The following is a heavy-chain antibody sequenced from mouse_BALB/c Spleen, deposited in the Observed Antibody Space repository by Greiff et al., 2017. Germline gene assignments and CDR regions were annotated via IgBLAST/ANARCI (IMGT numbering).Heavy chain of an antibody. CDR2: IDPSDSYT. V-gene: IGHV1-69*02. CDR3: ARHYRYDGYAMDY. Sequence: QVQLQQPGAELVKPGASVKLSCKASGYTFTSYWMHWVKQRPGQGLEWIGKIDPSDSYTNYNQKFKGKATLTVDKSSSTAYMQLSSLTSEDSAVYYCARHYRYDGYAMDYWGQGTSVTVSS. CDR1: GYTFTSYW. D-gene: IGHD2-14*01. J-gene: IGHJ4*01.